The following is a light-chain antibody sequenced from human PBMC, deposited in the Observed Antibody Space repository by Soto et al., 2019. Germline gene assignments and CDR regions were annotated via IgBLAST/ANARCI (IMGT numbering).Light chain of an antibody. V-gene: IGKV3-20*01. Sequence: ESVLTQSPGTLSLCPGERATLSCRASQSVSSSYLAWYQQKPGQAPRLLIYGSSSRATGFPDRFSGSGSGTDFTLTISRLGPEDFAMYYCPKYGRVITFGGGTKV. CDR3: PKYGRVIT. CDR2: GSS. CDR1: QSVSSSY. J-gene: IGKJ4*01.